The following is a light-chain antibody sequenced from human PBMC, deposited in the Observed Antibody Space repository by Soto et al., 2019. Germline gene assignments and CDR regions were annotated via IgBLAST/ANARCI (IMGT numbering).Light chain of an antibody. J-gene: IGLJ1*01. Sequence: QAVVTQPPSASGSPGQSVTISCTGTSSDVGGYNYVSWYQQHPGKAPKLMIYEVSKRPSGVPDRFSGSKSGNTASLTVSGLQAEDEADYYCSSYAGSNIWVFGTGTKLTVL. CDR1: SSDVGGYNY. V-gene: IGLV2-8*01. CDR2: EVS. CDR3: SSYAGSNIWV.